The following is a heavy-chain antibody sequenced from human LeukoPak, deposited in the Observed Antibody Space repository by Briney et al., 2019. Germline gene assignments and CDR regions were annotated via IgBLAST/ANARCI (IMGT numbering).Heavy chain of an antibody. V-gene: IGHV3-7*01. J-gene: IGHJ5*02. CDR1: GFTFSSYW. CDR3: ARDQAAYSSGWYLRLNWFDP. Sequence: PGGSLRLSCAASGFTFSSYWMSWVRQAPGKGLEWVANIKQDGSEKYYVDSVKGRFTISRDNAKNSLYLQMNSLRAEDTAVYYCARDQAAYSSGWYLRLNWFDPWGQRTLVTVSS. CDR2: IKQDGSEK. D-gene: IGHD6-19*01.